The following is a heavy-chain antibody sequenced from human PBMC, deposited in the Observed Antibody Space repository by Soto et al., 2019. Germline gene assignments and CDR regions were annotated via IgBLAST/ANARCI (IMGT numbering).Heavy chain of an antibody. D-gene: IGHD6-13*01. CDR2: IIPIFGTA. CDR3: ASRIAAAGTGFSYYYCIEV. Sequence: SVKVSCKASGGTFSSYAISWVRQAPGQGLEWMGGIIPIFGTANYAQKFQGRVTITADKSTSTAYMELSSLRSEDTAVYYCASRIAAAGTGFSYYYCIEVWERGTTGTLCS. J-gene: IGHJ6*01. V-gene: IGHV1-69*06. CDR1: GGTFSSYA.